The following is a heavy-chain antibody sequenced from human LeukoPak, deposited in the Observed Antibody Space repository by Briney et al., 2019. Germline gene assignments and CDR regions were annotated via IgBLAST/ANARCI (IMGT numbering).Heavy chain of an antibody. V-gene: IGHV3-23*01. CDR1: GFTFSTYA. Sequence: GGSLRLSCAASGFTFSTYAMTWVRQAPGKGLEWVSAISGSGGNTYYANSVKGRFTISRDNSMNTLYLQMNSLRAEDTAIYYCAKDSLPTSGCRGYFDYWGQGTLVTVSS. CDR3: AKDSLPTSGCRGYFDY. CDR2: ISGSGGNT. D-gene: IGHD6-25*01. J-gene: IGHJ4*02.